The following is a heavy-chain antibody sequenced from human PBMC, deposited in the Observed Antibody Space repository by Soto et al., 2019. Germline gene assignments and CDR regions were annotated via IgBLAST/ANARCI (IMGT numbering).Heavy chain of an antibody. CDR2: IIPISGAA. Sequence: QVQLVQSGAEVKKPGSSVKVSCQDSGGTFSNYVVNWVRQAPGQGLEWMGRIIPISGAANYAQKFQGRVTMTACTCTCITYMEVRSLGPEAPGVYYCSRVMTRLMVTVFDVWGQGTVVSFSS. CDR1: GGTFSNYV. D-gene: IGHD2-8*01. V-gene: IGHV1-69*06. J-gene: IGHJ4*02. CDR3: SRVMTRLMVTVFDV.